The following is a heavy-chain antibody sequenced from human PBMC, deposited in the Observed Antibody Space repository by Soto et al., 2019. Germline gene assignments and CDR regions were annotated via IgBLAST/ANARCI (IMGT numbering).Heavy chain of an antibody. Sequence: VQLVESGGGVVQPGRSLRLSCAASGFTFSSYAMHWVRQAPGKGLEWVAVISYDGSNKYYADSVKGRFTISRDNSKNTLYLQMNSLRAEDTAVYYCARDTGATTVFDYWGQGTLVTVSS. CDR2: ISYDGSNK. J-gene: IGHJ4*02. CDR1: GFTFSSYA. CDR3: ARDTGATTVFDY. D-gene: IGHD1-26*01. V-gene: IGHV3-30-3*01.